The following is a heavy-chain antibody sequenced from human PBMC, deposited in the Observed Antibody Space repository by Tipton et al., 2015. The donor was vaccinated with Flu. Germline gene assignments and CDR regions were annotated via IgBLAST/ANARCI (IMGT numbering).Heavy chain of an antibody. V-gene: IGHV4-4*07. CDR2: MYITGST. CDR3: AKDRGPLAFCTSSSCYIDH. D-gene: IGHD2-2*02. J-gene: IGHJ4*02. CDR1: GGSISNYY. Sequence: TLSLTCTVSGGSISNYYWSWIRQPAGKGLEWIGRMYITGSTNYNPSLKSRVAMSVDTSKNQFSLKLSSMTAADTAVYYCAKDRGPLAFCTSSSCYIDHWGQGALVTVSS.